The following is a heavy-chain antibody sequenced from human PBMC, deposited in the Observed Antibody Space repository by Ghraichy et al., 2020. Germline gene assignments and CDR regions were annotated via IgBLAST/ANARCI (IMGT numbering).Heavy chain of an antibody. J-gene: IGHJ3*02. CDR1: GGSFSGYY. CDR3: ARGWYSSGWRAFDI. D-gene: IGHD6-19*01. CDR2: INHSGST. V-gene: IGHV4-34*01. Sequence: GSLRLSCAVYGGSFSGYYWSWIRQPPGKGLEWIGEINHSGSTNYNPSLKSRVTISVDTSKNQFSLKLSSVTAADTAVYYCARGWYSSGWRAFDIWGQGTMVTVSS.